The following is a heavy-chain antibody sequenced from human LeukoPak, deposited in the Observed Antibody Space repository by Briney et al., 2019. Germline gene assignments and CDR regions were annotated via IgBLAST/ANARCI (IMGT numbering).Heavy chain of an antibody. D-gene: IGHD6-6*01. CDR1: GGSISSGDYY. CDR3: AQGGDYSGSSVFDY. Sequence: SQTLSLTCTVSGGSISSGDYYWSWIRQPPGKGLEWIGYIYYSGSTYYNPSLKSRVTISVDTSKNQFSLKLSSVTAADTAVYYCAQGGDYSGSSVFDYWGQGTLVTVSS. V-gene: IGHV4-30-4*08. CDR2: IYYSGST. J-gene: IGHJ4*02.